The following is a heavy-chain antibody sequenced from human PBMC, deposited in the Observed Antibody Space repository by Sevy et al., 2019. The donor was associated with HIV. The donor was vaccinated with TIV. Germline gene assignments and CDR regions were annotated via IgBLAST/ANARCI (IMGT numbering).Heavy chain of an antibody. V-gene: IGHV3-33*08. CDR3: ASVGRGIAAAGAHY. Sequence: GGSLRLSCAASGFTFSSYGMHWVRQAPGKGLEWVAVIWYDGSNKYYADSVKGRFTMSRDNSKNTLYLQMNSLRAEDTAVYYCASVGRGIAAAGAHYWGQGTLVTVSS. CDR1: GFTFSSYG. J-gene: IGHJ4*02. CDR2: IWYDGSNK. D-gene: IGHD6-13*01.